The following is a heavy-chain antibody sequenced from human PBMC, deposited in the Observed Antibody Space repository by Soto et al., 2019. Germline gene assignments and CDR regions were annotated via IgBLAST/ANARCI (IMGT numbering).Heavy chain of an antibody. D-gene: IGHD3-22*01. Sequence: ASVKVSCKASGYTFTSYYMHWVRQAPGQGLEWMGIINPSGGSTSYAQKFQGRVTMTRDTSTSTVYMELSSLRSEDTAVYYCARSSSGYYFPSGGGYFDLWGRGTLVTVSS. CDR2: INPSGGST. V-gene: IGHV1-46*01. CDR3: ARSSSGYYFPSGGGYFDL. J-gene: IGHJ2*01. CDR1: GYTFTSYY.